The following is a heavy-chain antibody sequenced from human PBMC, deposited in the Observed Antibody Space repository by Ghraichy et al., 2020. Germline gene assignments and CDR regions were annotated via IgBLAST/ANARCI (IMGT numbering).Heavy chain of an antibody. CDR2: FDPEDGET. J-gene: IGHJ4*02. Sequence: ASVKVSCKVSGYTLTELSMHWVRQAPGKGLEWMGGFDPEDGETIYAQKFQGRVTMTEDTSTDTAYMELSSLRSEDTAVYYCATSGLALPYYYGSGSQPNFDYWGQGTLVTVSS. CDR3: ATSGLALPYYYGSGSQPNFDY. D-gene: IGHD3-10*01. CDR1: GYTLTELS. V-gene: IGHV1-24*01.